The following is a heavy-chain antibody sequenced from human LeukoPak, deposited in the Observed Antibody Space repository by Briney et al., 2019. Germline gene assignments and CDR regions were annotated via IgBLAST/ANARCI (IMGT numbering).Heavy chain of an antibody. J-gene: IGHJ6*03. Sequence: SETLSLTCTVSGGSISSYYWGWIRQPPGKGLEWIGYIYYSGSTNYNPSLKSRVTISVDTSKNQFSLKLSSVTAADTAVYYCARVRNWNYGYYYYYMDVWGKGTTVTVSS. D-gene: IGHD1-7*01. CDR3: ARVRNWNYGYYYYYMDV. CDR1: GGSISSYY. V-gene: IGHV4-59*01. CDR2: IYYSGST.